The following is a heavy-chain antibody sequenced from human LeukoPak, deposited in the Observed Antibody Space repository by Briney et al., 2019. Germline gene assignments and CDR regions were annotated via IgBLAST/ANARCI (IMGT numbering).Heavy chain of an antibody. CDR2: IKYDGSEK. Sequence: GGSLRLSCAASGFIFSESWMTWVRQAPGKGLEWVADIKYDGSEKYYIDSVKGRFTISRDNARNSLYLQMNSLRAEDTALYYCAREGGWLYSYGYGGFIDNWGQGSLVTVSS. CDR3: AREGGWLYSYGYGGFIDN. V-gene: IGHV3-7*01. J-gene: IGHJ4*02. D-gene: IGHD5-18*01. CDR1: GFIFSESW.